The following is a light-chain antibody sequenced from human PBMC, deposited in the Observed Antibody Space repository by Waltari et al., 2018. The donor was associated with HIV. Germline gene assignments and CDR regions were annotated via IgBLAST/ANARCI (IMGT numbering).Light chain of an antibody. J-gene: IGKJ1*01. V-gene: IGKV3-20*01. Sequence: VFTQSPGTLSLSPGERATLSCRASQSVESTYLGWYQQKSGQPPRLLVYGTSKKFAGIPDRFSGSGSGTDFTLTISRLEPEDSAVYYCQEFDDDSWTFGQGTKVEIK. CDR3: QEFDDDSWT. CDR1: QSVESTY. CDR2: GTS.